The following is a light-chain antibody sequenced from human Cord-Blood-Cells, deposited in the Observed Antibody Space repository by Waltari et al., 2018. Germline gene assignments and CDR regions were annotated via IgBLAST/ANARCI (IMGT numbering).Light chain of an antibody. Sequence: QSALTKPRSVSGSPGQSDTISCTGTIIDVGGYNYVSWYQQHKGKAPKLMIYDVSKRPSGVPDRFSGSKSGNTASLTISGLQAEDEADYYCCSYAGSYTYVFGTGTKVTVL. CDR3: CSYAGSYTYV. J-gene: IGLJ1*01. CDR2: DVS. CDR1: IIDVGGYNY. V-gene: IGLV2-11*01.